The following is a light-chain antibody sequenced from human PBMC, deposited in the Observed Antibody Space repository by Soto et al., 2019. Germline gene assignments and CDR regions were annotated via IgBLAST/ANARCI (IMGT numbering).Light chain of an antibody. V-gene: IGKV1-27*01. Sequence: DIQMTQSPSSLSASVGDRVTITCRASQGIHNYLAWYQQKPGKVPKLLIYAASPLQSVVPSRFSGSGSGTDFTLTISSRQPEDVATYYCQKYNRAPPITFGQGTRLEIK. CDR1: QGIHNY. CDR2: AAS. CDR3: QKYNRAPPIT. J-gene: IGKJ5*01.